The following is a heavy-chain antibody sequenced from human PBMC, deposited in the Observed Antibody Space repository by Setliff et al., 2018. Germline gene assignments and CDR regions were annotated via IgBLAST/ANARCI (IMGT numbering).Heavy chain of an antibody. CDR3: ARDPTTVTTRWYFDL. J-gene: IGHJ2*01. V-gene: IGHV1-8*02. D-gene: IGHD4-17*01. Sequence: ASVKVSCKASGYTFTSYDINWVRQATGQGLEWMGWMNPNSGNTGYAQKFQGRVTMTRNTSISTAYMELSSLRSEDTAVYYCARDPTTVTTRWYFDLWGRGTLVTVSS. CDR1: GYTFTSYD. CDR2: MNPNSGNT.